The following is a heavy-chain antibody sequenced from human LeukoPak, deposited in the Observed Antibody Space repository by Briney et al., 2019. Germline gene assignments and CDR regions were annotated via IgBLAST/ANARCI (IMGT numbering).Heavy chain of an antibody. V-gene: IGHV3-30*03. Sequence: GGSLRLSCAGSGFTFSHYGMHWVRQAPGKGLEWVAVISNDGSNKYSADTYANNVKGRFTISRDNSKNTVDLQMNSLSAEDTAVYYCARGWNYYGSGYDSFDIWGQGTMVTVSS. D-gene: IGHD3-10*01. CDR2: ISNDGSNK. J-gene: IGHJ3*02. CDR1: GFTFSHYG. CDR3: ARGWNYYGSGYDSFDI.